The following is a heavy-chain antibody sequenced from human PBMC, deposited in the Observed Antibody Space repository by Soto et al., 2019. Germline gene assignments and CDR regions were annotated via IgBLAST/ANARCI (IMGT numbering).Heavy chain of an antibody. Sequence: ASVKVSCKASGYTFTSYAMHWVRQAPGQRLEWMGWINAGNGNTKYSQKFQGRVTITRDTSASTAYMELSSLRSEDTAVYYCARDLNYDILTGSYGGPDYWGQGTLVTVSS. CDR1: GYTFTSYA. CDR3: ARDLNYDILTGSYGGPDY. V-gene: IGHV1-3*01. D-gene: IGHD3-9*01. CDR2: INAGNGNT. J-gene: IGHJ4*02.